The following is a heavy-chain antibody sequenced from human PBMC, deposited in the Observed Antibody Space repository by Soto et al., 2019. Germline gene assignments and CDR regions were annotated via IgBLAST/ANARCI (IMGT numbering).Heavy chain of an antibody. Sequence: PGGSLRLSCAASGFTFSDYAMNWVRQAPGKGMERVSFISGSSGNSTYYADSVKGRLTVSRDNSKNTLFLHMGRVRAEDTAMYYGAAKARVTNYLYYGMDVWGLGTTVTVSS. D-gene: IGHD2-21*02. J-gene: IGHJ6*02. CDR3: AAKARVTNYLYYGMDV. CDR2: ISGSSGNST. CDR1: GFTFSDYA. V-gene: IGHV3-23*01.